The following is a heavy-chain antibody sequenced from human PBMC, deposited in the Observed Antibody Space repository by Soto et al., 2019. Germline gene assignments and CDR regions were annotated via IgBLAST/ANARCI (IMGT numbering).Heavy chain of an antibody. CDR2: VNSDGSSI. CDR1: GFTFSSYW. J-gene: IGHJ6*02. V-gene: IGHV3-74*01. Sequence: EVQLVESGGGLVQPGGSLRLSCAASGFTFSSYWMHWVRQAPGMGLVWVSRVNSDGSSIGHADSVKGQFTISRDNAKNTLYLQMNSLRADDTAVYFCARGSSSTSMDVWGQGIAVTVSS. D-gene: IGHD6-13*01. CDR3: ARGSSSTSMDV.